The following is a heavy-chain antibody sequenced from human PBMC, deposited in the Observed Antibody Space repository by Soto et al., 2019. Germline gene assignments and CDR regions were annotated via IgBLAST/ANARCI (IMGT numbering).Heavy chain of an antibody. Sequence: PSETLSLTCTVSGDFISSGDYYWSWIRQTPGKGLEWIGYVNYIGNTYYNPSVESRVAISADTSKNQFSLKLSSVTAADTAVYFCATYDATGHRYWGPGTLVTVSS. D-gene: IGHD2-15*01. CDR3: ATYDATGHRY. V-gene: IGHV4-30-4*01. J-gene: IGHJ4*02. CDR2: VNYIGNT. CDR1: GDFISSGDYY.